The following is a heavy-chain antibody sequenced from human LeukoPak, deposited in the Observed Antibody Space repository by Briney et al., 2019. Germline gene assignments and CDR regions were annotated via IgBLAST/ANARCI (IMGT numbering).Heavy chain of an antibody. CDR2: INHSGSA. J-gene: IGHJ4*02. CDR3: ARGQGTVTTH. D-gene: IGHD4-17*01. Sequence: PSETLSLTCAVSGGSFNGYYWTWIRQPPGKGLEWIGEINHSGSANYNPSLKSRVTIPLDTSKNQFSLKLSSVTAADTAVYYCARGQGTVTTHWGQGTLVTVSS. V-gene: IGHV4-34*01. CDR1: GGSFNGYY.